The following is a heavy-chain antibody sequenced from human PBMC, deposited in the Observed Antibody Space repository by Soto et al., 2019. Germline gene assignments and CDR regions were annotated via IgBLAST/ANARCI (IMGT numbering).Heavy chain of an antibody. CDR1: GGSISSGGYY. CDR3: ARRYGGNFDY. D-gene: IGHD1-26*01. J-gene: IGHJ4*02. CDR2: IYNSGST. Sequence: SETLSLTCTVSGGSISSGGYYWSWIRQHPGKGLEWIGNIYNSGSTYYNPSLKSRVTISVDTSKNQFSLKLRSVTAADTAVYYCARRYGGNFDYWGQGTLVTVSS. V-gene: IGHV4-31*03.